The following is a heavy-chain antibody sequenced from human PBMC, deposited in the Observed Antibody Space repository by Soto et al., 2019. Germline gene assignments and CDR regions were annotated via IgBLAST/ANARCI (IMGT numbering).Heavy chain of an antibody. CDR3: AKDPNGDYVGAFDS. CDR1: EFNFSTYA. J-gene: IGHJ4*02. V-gene: IGHV3-23*01. D-gene: IGHD4-17*01. Sequence: GGSLRLSCAASEFNFSTYAMSWVRLAQGRGLEYVSSITGSGAGTFYADSVKGRFTISRDNSKNTLYLQLNSLRVEDTATYFCAKDPNGDYVGAFDSWGQGSLVTVSS. CDR2: ITGSGAGT.